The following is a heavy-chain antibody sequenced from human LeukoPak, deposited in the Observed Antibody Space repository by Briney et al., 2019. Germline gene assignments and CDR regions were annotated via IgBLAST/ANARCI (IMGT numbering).Heavy chain of an antibody. Sequence: SETLSLTCTVSGGSISSYYWSWIRQPAGKGLEWIGRIYTSGSTDYNPSLRSRVTISLDTSKNQFSLKLSSVTPADTAVYYCARDLRYYDFWSGDYSDAFDIWGQGTMVTVSS. CDR2: IYTSGST. D-gene: IGHD3-3*01. CDR3: ARDLRYYDFWSGDYSDAFDI. J-gene: IGHJ3*02. CDR1: GGSISSYY. V-gene: IGHV4-4*07.